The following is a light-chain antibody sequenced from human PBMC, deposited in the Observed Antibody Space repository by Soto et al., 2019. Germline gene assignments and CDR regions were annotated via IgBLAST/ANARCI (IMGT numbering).Light chain of an antibody. CDR2: GAS. Sequence: DIHLTQSPSSLSAAVGDRATITCRASQAILTYLNWFQQKAGKAPEVLIYGASSLRSGVPSRFTGSGSATDFTLTITSLQPEDAGTYFCQQTFSPAVTFGGGTKVDIK. V-gene: IGKV1-39*01. J-gene: IGKJ4*01. CDR3: QQTFSPAVT. CDR1: QAILTY.